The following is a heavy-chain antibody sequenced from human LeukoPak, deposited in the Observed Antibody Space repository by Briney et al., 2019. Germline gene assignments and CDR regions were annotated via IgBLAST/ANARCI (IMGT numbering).Heavy chain of an antibody. D-gene: IGHD3-3*01. CDR1: GFTFDEYA. CDR3: AKDMDHYDFWTGGFDP. J-gene: IGHJ5*02. CDR2: ITGSGTGT. Sequence: GGSLRLSCAASGFTFDEYAMHWVRKVPGKGLQWVSVITGSGTGTDYADSVKGRFTISRDNSRNSLYLQMNSLRIEDTALYYCAKDMDHYDFWTGGFDPWGQGTLVTVSS. V-gene: IGHV3-43*02.